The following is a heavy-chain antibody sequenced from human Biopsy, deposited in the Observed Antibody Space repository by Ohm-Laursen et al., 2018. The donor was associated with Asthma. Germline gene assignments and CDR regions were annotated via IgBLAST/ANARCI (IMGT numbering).Heavy chain of an antibody. CDR3: AKRRGYSGHDNDY. V-gene: IGHV3-30*18. CDR2: ISYDGNHK. D-gene: IGHD5-12*01. J-gene: IGHJ4*02. Sequence: LSCAASGFSLSDYYMSWVRQAPGKGLEWVAVISYDGNHKFYEDSVKGRFTISRDNSRNTLYLQMNSLRTEDTAVYYCAKRRGYSGHDNDYWGQGTLVIVSS. CDR1: GFSLSDYY.